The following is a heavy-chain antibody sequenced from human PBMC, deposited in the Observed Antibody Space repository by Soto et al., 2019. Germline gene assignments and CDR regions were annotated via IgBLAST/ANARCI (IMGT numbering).Heavy chain of an antibody. V-gene: IGHV4-61*01. CDR3: ARLNRLYCITTNCYIVDY. J-gene: IGHJ4*02. Sequence: PSETLSLTCTVSGGSVSSGSYYWSWIRQPPGKGLEWIGYIDYSGSTNYNPSLKSRVTISVDTSKNQFSLNLSSVTAADTAVFYFARLNRLYCITTNCYIVDYWGQGTLVTVSS. D-gene: IGHD2-2*02. CDR2: IDYSGST. CDR1: GGSVSSGSYY.